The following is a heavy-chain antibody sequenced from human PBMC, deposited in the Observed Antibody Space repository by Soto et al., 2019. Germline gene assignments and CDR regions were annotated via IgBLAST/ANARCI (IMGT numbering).Heavy chain of an antibody. V-gene: IGHV3-30*03. D-gene: IGHD6-6*01. CDR3: ARDRSSSGVSNWFDP. J-gene: IGHJ5*02. Sequence: GGSLRLSCAASGFTFSSYGMHWVRQAPGKGLEWVAVISYDGSNKYYADSVKGRFTISRDNSKNTLYLQMNSLRAEDTAVYYCARDRSSSGVSNWFDPWGQGTLVTVSS. CDR1: GFTFSSYG. CDR2: ISYDGSNK.